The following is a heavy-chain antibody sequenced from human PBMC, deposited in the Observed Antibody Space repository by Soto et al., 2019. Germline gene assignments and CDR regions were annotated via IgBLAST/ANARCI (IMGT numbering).Heavy chain of an antibody. CDR2: ISYDGSNK. V-gene: IGHV3-30-3*01. D-gene: IGHD4-17*01. CDR1: GFTFSSYA. J-gene: IGHJ6*02. Sequence: QVQLVESGGGVVQPGRSLRLSCAASGFTFSSYAMHWVRQAPGKGLEWVAVISYDGSNKYYADSVKGRFTISRDNSKNTLYLQMISLRAEDTAVYYCARGDYGGSYYYYGMDVWGQGTTVTVSS. CDR3: ARGDYGGSYYYYGMDV.